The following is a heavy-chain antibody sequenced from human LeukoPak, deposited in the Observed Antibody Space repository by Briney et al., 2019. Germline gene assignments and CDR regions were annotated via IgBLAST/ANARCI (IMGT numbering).Heavy chain of an antibody. CDR3: ARDQYCGGDCYSADAFDI. D-gene: IGHD2-21*02. CDR2: IKQDGSEK. CDR1: GFTFSDYY. Sequence: GGSLRLSCVASGFTFSDYYMSWVRQPPGKGLEWVANIKQDGSEKYYVDSVKGRFTISRDNAKNSLYLQMNSLRAEDTAVYYCARDQYCGGDCYSADAFDIWGQGTMVTVSS. V-gene: IGHV3-7*01. J-gene: IGHJ3*02.